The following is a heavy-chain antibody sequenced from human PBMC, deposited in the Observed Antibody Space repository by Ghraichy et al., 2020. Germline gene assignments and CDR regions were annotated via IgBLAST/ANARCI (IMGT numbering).Heavy chain of an antibody. CDR3: ARLGVVTRYYYYGMDV. J-gene: IGHJ6*02. CDR2: IIPIFGTA. D-gene: IGHD4-23*01. Sequence: SVKVSCKASGGTFSSYAISWVRQAPGQGLEWMGGIIPIFGTANYAQKFQGRVTITADESTSTAYMELSSLRSEDTAVYYCARLGVVTRYYYYGMDVWGQGTTVTVSS. V-gene: IGHV1-69*13. CDR1: GGTFSSYA.